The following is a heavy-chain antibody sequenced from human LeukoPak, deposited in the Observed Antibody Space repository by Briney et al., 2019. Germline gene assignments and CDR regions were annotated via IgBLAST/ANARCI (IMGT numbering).Heavy chain of an antibody. CDR2: IIPIFGTA. J-gene: IGHJ3*02. CDR1: GGTFSSYA. CDR3: ARSYTAMVTEPETFDI. Sequence: SVKVSCKASGGTFSSYAISWVRQAPGQGLEWMGGIIPIFGTANYAQKFQGRVTITADESTSTAYMELSSLRSDDTAVYYCARSYTAMVTEPETFDIWGQGTMVTVSS. V-gene: IGHV1-69*01. D-gene: IGHD5-18*01.